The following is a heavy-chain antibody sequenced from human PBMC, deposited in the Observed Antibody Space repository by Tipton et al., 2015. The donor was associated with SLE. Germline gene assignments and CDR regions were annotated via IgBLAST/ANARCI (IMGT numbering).Heavy chain of an antibody. Sequence: TLSLTCAVSGGSISSGGYSWSWIRQPPGKGLEWIGYIYHSGSTYYNPSLKSRVTISVDRSKNQFSLKLSSVTAADTAVYYCARDGSGGVTPPSDWGQGTLVTVSS. D-gene: IGHD2-21*02. V-gene: IGHV4-30-2*01. J-gene: IGHJ4*02. CDR2: IYHSGST. CDR1: GGSISSGGYS. CDR3: ARDGSGGVTPPSD.